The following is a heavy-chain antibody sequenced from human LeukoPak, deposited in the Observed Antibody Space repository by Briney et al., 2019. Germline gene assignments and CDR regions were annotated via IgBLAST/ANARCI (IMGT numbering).Heavy chain of an antibody. CDR2: INGDGSNT. CDR3: ARSKSWYSTDALDI. Sequence: GGSLRLSCAASGFTFSSHWMHWVRQAPGKGLVWVSRINGDGSNTTYADSVKGRFTISRDNAKNTLYLQMNSLRAEDTAVCHCARSKSWYSTDALDIWGQGTMVTVSS. CDR1: GFTFSSHW. V-gene: IGHV3-74*03. J-gene: IGHJ3*02. D-gene: IGHD2-15*01.